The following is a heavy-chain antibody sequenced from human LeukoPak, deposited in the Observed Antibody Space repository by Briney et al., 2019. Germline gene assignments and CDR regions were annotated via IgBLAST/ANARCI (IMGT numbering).Heavy chain of an antibody. J-gene: IGHJ6*03. D-gene: IGHD4-11*01. CDR3: ARGHSIEPYYYYYYMDV. Sequence: SETLSLTCTVSGGSISSSSYYWGWIRQPPGKGLEWIGRIYYSGSTYYNPSLKSRVTISVDTSKNQFSLKLSSVTAADTAVYYCARGHSIEPYYYYYYMDVWGKGTTVTVSS. V-gene: IGHV4-39*07. CDR1: GGSISSSSYY. CDR2: IYYSGST.